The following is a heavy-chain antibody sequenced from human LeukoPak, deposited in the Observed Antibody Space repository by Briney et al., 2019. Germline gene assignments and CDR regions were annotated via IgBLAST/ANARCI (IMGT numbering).Heavy chain of an antibody. CDR3: ARDLGGSSWFKGNYYYYYYMDV. CDR1: GGSIISGSYY. J-gene: IGHJ6*03. D-gene: IGHD6-13*01. CDR2: IYTSGGT. Sequence: SETLSLTCTVSGGSIISGSYYWSWIRQPPGKGLEWIGRIYTSGGTDYNPSLKSRVTISVDTSKNQFSLKLSSVTAADTAVYYCARDLGGSSWFKGNYYYYYYMDVWGKGTTVTISS. V-gene: IGHV4-61*02.